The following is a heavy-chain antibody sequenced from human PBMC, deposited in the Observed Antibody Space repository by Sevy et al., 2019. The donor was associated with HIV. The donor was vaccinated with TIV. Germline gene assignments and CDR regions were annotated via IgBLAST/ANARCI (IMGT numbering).Heavy chain of an antibody. Sequence: SETLSLTCAVSGGSISSGGYSWSWIRQPPGKGLEWIGYIYHSGSTYYNPSLKSRDTISVDRSKNQCSLKLSSVTAADTAVYYCARALYDFWSGYYQPTFDYWGQGTLVTVSS. D-gene: IGHD3-3*01. V-gene: IGHV4-30-2*01. CDR2: IYHSGST. CDR1: GGSISSGGYS. J-gene: IGHJ4*02. CDR3: ARALYDFWSGYYQPTFDY.